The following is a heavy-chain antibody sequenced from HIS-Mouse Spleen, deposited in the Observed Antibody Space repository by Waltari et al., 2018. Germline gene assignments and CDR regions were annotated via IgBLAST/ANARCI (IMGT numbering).Heavy chain of an antibody. D-gene: IGHD6-13*01. CDR2: IYYSGST. V-gene: IGHV4-39*07. CDR3: AREIPYSSSWYDWYFDL. J-gene: IGHJ2*01. CDR1: GGSISSSRYY. Sequence: QLQLQESGPGLVKPPETLSLTCTVSGGSISSSRYYWAWFRQPPGKGLEWIGSIYYSGSTYYNPSLKSRVTISVDTSKNQFSLKLSSVTAADTAVYYCAREIPYSSSWYDWYFDLWGRGTLVTVSS.